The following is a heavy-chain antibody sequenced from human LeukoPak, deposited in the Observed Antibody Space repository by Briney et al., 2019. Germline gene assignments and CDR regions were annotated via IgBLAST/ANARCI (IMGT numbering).Heavy chain of an antibody. CDR2: IYYSGST. Sequence: PSETLSLTCTVSGGSISSSSYYWGWIRQPPGKGLEWIGSIYYSGSTYYNPSLKSRVTISVDTSKNQFSLKLSSVTAADTAVYYCAIHRGDYGDYVVMNTWFDPWGQGTLVTVSS. CDR1: GGSISSSSYY. J-gene: IGHJ5*02. D-gene: IGHD4-17*01. V-gene: IGHV4-39*01. CDR3: AIHRGDYGDYVVMNTWFDP.